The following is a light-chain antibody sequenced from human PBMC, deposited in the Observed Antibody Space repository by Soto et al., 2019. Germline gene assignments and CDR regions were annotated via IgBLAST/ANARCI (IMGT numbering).Light chain of an antibody. Sequence: QSALTQPASVSGSPGQSITISCTGTSSDVGGYKYVSWYQQHPGKAPKHMIYEVSNRPSGVSNRFSCSKSGNTASLTISGLQAEDEADYYCSSYTSSSHVLFGGGTQLTVL. CDR1: SSDVGGYKY. CDR3: SSYTSSSHVL. J-gene: IGLJ2*01. CDR2: EVS. V-gene: IGLV2-14*01.